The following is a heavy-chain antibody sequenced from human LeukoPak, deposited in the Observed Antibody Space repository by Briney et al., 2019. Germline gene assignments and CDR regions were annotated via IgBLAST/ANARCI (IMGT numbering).Heavy chain of an antibody. CDR2: IYYSGST. J-gene: IGHJ4*02. V-gene: IGHV4-59*08. D-gene: IGHD1-26*01. Sequence: SETLSLTCTVSGGSISSYYWSWIRQPPGKGLEWIGYIYYSGSTNYNPSLKSRVTISVDTSKNQFSLKLSSVTAADTAVYYCARHEDSGSYLIYFDYWGQGTLVTVSS. CDR1: GGSISSYY. CDR3: ARHEDSGSYLIYFDY.